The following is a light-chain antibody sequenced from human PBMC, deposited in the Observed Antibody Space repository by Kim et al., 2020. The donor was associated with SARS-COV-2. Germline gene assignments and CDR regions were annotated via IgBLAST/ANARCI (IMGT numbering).Light chain of an antibody. CDR2: DVN. CDR1: SSDIGGYDS. CDR3: CSHAGSYTWV. V-gene: IGLV2-11*01. Sequence: GQSVTMSCSGTSSDIGGYDSVSWYQHHAGKAPKLMIYDVNKRPSGVPDRFSGSKSGNMASLTISGLQAEDEADYYCCSHAGSYTWVFGGGTQVTVL. J-gene: IGLJ3*02.